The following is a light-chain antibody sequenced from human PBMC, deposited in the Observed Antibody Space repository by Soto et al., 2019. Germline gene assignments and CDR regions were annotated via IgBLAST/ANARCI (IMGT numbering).Light chain of an antibody. CDR1: QSVNSF. V-gene: IGKV3-11*01. CDR3: QQSDNWTT. CDR2: DAS. Sequence: EIVLTQSPATLSLSPGERATLSCRASQSVNSFLAWYQQKPGQAPRLLIYDASNRATGIPARFSGGGSGTDFTLTISSLEPEDFAVYYCQQSDNWTTFGQGTKLESK. J-gene: IGKJ2*01.